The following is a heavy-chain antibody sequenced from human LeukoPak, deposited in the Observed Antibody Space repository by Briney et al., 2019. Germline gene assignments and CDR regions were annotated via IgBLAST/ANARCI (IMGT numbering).Heavy chain of an antibody. CDR1: GYTFTSYG. CDR3: ARADLWFGELQAFDI. CDR2: ISAYNGNT. D-gene: IGHD3-10*01. J-gene: IGHJ3*02. Sequence: GASVKVSCKASGYTFTSYGISWVRQAPGQGLEWMGWISAYNGNTNYAQKLQGRVTMTTDTSTSTAYMELRSLRSDDTAVYYCARADLWFGELQAFDIWGQGTMVTVSS. V-gene: IGHV1-18*01.